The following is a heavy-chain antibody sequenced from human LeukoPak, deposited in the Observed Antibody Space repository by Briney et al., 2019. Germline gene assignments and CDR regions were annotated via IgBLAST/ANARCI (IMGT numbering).Heavy chain of an antibody. V-gene: IGHV1-46*01. CDR1: GYTFTTYY. CDR3: ATSETVGTTTGRRVLDY. CDR2: INPSSGST. D-gene: IGHD1-26*01. J-gene: IGHJ4*02. Sequence: ASVKVSCKASGYTFTTYYMHLVRQAPGQGLEWMGIINPSSGSTGYAQKFQGRVTMTRDTSTSTVYMELSSLRSEDTAVYYCATSETVGTTTGRRVLDYWGQGTLVTVSS.